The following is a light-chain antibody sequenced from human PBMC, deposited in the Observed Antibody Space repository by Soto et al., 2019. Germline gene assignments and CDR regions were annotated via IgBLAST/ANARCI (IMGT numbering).Light chain of an antibody. CDR2: NNN. J-gene: IGLJ2*01. Sequence: QTVVTQPPSASGTPGQRVTISCSGSSSNIGSNIVNWYQQLPGTAPKLLIFNNNQRPSGVPDRLSGSRAGTSASLAIGGLQSEYEADYYCAAWDDSLTGVIFGGGTKVTVL. CDR3: AAWDDSLTGVI. V-gene: IGLV1-44*01. CDR1: SSNIGSNI.